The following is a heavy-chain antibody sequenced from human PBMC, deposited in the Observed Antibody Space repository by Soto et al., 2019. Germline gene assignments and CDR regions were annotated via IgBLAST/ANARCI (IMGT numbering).Heavy chain of an antibody. CDR3: AHRLSGYNWHGGYCAY. CDR2: IYWDEDK. D-gene: IGHD1-1*01. V-gene: IGHV2-5*02. Sequence: QITLKESAPTRVKPTQTLTLTCTFSGFSLTSRPRGVGWIRQPPVKALEWLAFIYWDEDKRYSPSLRSRLTITKDTYGNQVVLKMTNIDSMDTAIYDCAHRLSGYNWHGGYCAYWGQGAIVTGSS. J-gene: IGHJ4*02. CDR1: GFSLTSRPRG.